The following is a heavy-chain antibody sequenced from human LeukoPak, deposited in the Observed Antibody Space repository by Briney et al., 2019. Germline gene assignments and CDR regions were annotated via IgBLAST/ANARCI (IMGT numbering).Heavy chain of an antibody. D-gene: IGHD2-2*01. CDR1: GFTFSSDD. Sequence: GGSLRLSCAASGFTFSSDDMNRVRQAPGKGLEWVSGISGNGYSTHYADSVKGRFTISRDNSKNTLSLQMNSLRAEDTAVYYCAKVNWCSASCADAWGQGTLVTVSS. CDR2: ISGNGYST. J-gene: IGHJ4*02. V-gene: IGHV3-23*01. CDR3: AKVNWCSASCADA.